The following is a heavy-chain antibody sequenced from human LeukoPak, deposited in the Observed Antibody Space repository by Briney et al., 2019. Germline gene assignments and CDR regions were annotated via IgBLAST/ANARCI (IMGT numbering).Heavy chain of an antibody. CDR1: GGSISCYY. V-gene: IGHV4-59*01. J-gene: IGHJ5*02. Sequence: SETLSLTCTVSGGSISCYYWMWLRPPPGKGLVWIGYIYYSGSTNYNPSLKSRVTISVDTSKNQLSLKLSSVTAADAAVYYCARGTGFLWFGELLPNWFDPWGQGTLVTVSS. D-gene: IGHD3-10*01. CDR3: ARGTGFLWFGELLPNWFDP. CDR2: IYYSGST.